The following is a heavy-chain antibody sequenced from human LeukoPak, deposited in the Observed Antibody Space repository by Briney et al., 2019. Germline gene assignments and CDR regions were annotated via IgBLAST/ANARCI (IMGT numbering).Heavy chain of an antibody. Sequence: SETLSLTCTVSGGSISSSSYYWGWIRQPPGKGLEWIGEINHSGSTNYNPSLKSRVTISVDTSKNQFSLKLSSVTAADTAVYYCARGLRYYDSSGYLAKPSPRYFQHWGQGTLVTVSS. D-gene: IGHD3-22*01. J-gene: IGHJ1*01. V-gene: IGHV4-39*07. CDR1: GGSISSSSYY. CDR3: ARGLRYYDSSGYLAKPSPRYFQH. CDR2: INHSGST.